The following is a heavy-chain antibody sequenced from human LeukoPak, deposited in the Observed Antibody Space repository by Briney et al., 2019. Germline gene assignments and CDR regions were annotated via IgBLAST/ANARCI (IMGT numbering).Heavy chain of an antibody. CDR2: ISGSGGIT. V-gene: IGHV3-23*01. D-gene: IGHD6-19*01. Sequence: GGSLRLSCAASGFTISSYAMSWVRQAPGKGLEWVSAISGSGGITYYADSVKGRFTISRDNFKNTLYLQMDSLRAEDTAVYYCARTQYSSGWYNWFDPWGQGTLVTVSS. CDR3: ARTQYSSGWYNWFDP. J-gene: IGHJ5*02. CDR1: GFTISSYA.